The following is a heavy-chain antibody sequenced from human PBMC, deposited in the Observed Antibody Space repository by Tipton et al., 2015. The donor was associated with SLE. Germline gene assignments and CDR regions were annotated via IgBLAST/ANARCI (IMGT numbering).Heavy chain of an antibody. Sequence: TLSLTCNVSGGSISCFYWSWIRQPAGKGLEWIGRIYTSGATDDNPSLKSRVTMSVDMSKNQIFLKMTSVTAADSAVYFCARVWLNNAFDIWGQGTRVTVSS. CDR2: IYTSGAT. CDR1: GGSISCFY. V-gene: IGHV4-4*07. D-gene: IGHD2/OR15-2a*01. CDR3: ARVWLNNAFDI. J-gene: IGHJ3*02.